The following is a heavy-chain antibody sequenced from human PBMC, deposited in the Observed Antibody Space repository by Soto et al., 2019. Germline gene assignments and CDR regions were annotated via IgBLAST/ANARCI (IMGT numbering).Heavy chain of an antibody. Sequence: ASVKVSCKASGGTFSSYAISWVRQAPGQGLEWMGGIIPIFGTANYAQKFQGRVTITADESTSTAYMELSSLRSEDTAVYYCASDLGYCSGGSCYVWFDPWGQGTLVTVSS. J-gene: IGHJ5*02. D-gene: IGHD2-15*01. V-gene: IGHV1-69*13. CDR1: GGTFSSYA. CDR2: IIPIFGTA. CDR3: ASDLGYCSGGSCYVWFDP.